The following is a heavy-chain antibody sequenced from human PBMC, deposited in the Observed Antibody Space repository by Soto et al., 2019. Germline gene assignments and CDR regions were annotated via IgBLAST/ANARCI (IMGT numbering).Heavy chain of an antibody. CDR1: GFTFSNYW. V-gene: IGHV3-74*01. CDR3: ARGLYGAYGQDF. Sequence: CAASGFTFSNYWIHWVRQAPGKGLVWVSRIKGDEITTNYADSVKGRFTISRDNAKNTVFLQMHSLRAEDTALYYCARGLYGAYGQDFWGQGILVTVSS. D-gene: IGHD4-17*01. J-gene: IGHJ4*02. CDR2: IKGDEITT.